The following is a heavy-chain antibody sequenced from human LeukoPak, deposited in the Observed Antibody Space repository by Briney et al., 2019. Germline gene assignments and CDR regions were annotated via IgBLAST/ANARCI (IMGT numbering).Heavy chain of an antibody. CDR2: IDYSGGSS. Sequence: GGSLRLSCTVSGFTLSSYEMSWIRQAPGKGLEWVSGIDYSGGSSYYADSVKGRFTISRDNSKNTLYLQMNSLRAEDTAVYHCANSYDSSGYGYFDYWGQGILVTVSS. D-gene: IGHD3-22*01. J-gene: IGHJ4*02. V-gene: IGHV3-23*01. CDR1: GFTLSSYE. CDR3: ANSYDSSGYGYFDY.